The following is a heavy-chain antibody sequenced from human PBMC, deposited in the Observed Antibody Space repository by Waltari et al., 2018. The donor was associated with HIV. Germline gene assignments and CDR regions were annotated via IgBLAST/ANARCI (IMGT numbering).Heavy chain of an antibody. J-gene: IGHJ5*02. CDR3: ARGVRYLGP. CDR1: TFSITSNY. CDR2: IYPDETT. V-gene: IGHV3-53*05. Sequence: EMKVLDVGGRLIRPGGSLRLSHFVPTFSITSNYFTWVRQSPTRGLEWVATIYPDETTHYPLSVKDRFVISRDTSKKTVYLLMNFLLFEDSAKHFCARGVRYLGPWGQGTQVTVSS. D-gene: IGHD3-10*02.